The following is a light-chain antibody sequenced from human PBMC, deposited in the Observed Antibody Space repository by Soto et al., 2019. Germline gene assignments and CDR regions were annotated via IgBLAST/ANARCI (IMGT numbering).Light chain of an antibody. J-gene: IGKJ4*02. V-gene: IGKV3-11*01. CDR1: QSVSSSY. CDR2: DAC. Sequence: EIVLTQSPCSLSLSPGERATLSCRASQSVSSSYLAWYQQKPGQAPRLLIYDACNRATGIPARFSGSGSGTDFTLTISSLEPGDFADYYCQQQDTFGGGTKVDIK. CDR3: QQQDT.